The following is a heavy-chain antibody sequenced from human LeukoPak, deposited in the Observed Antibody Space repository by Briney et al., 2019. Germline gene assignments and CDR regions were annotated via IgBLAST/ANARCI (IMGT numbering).Heavy chain of an antibody. Sequence: GESLKISCKGSGYSFTSYWIGWVRQMPGKGLGWMGIIYPDDSDTRYSPSCQGQVTISADKSISTTYLQWSSPKASDSAMYYCARVGNSSRRYYYYYMDVWGKGTTVTVSS. CDR3: ARVGNSSRRYYYYYMDV. J-gene: IGHJ6*03. V-gene: IGHV5-51*01. CDR2: IYPDDSDT. D-gene: IGHD6-13*01. CDR1: GYSFTSYW.